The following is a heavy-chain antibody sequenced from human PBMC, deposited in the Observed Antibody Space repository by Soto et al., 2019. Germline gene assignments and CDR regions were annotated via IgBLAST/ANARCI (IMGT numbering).Heavy chain of an antibody. CDR3: ARGAYCGGDGYSPDS. J-gene: IGHJ4*02. Sequence: QVQLVQSGAEVTKPGSSVKVSCKASGGTFSSYAISWVRQAPGQGLEWMGGIIPIFGTANYAQKFPGRLTITADKSTRTASMELSGLRSEDTAVYYCARGAYCGGDGYSPDSWGQGTLVTVSS. V-gene: IGHV1-69*06. D-gene: IGHD2-21*02. CDR1: GGTFSSYA. CDR2: IIPIFGTA.